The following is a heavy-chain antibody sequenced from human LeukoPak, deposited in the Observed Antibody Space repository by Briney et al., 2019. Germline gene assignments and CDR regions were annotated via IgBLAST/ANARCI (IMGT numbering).Heavy chain of an antibody. J-gene: IGHJ6*02. V-gene: IGHV4-39*07. CDR3: ARLVGALPYYYYGMDV. Sequence: SETLSLTCTVSGGSISSNSYYWGWIRQPPGKGLEWIGSIYYSGSTYYNPSLKSRVTISVDTSKNQFSLKLSSVTAADTAVYYCARLVGALPYYYYGMDVWGQGTTVTVSS. CDR1: GGSISSNSYY. D-gene: IGHD1-26*01. CDR2: IYYSGST.